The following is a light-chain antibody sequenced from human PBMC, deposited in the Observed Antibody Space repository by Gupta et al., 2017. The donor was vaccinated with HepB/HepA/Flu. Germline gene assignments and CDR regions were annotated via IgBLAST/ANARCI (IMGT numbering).Light chain of an antibody. J-gene: IGLJ2*01. CDR3: ISRANTYTLVL. Sequence: QSAPTQPASVSGSPGQSITISCTGSSNDVGGYESVSWYQQDPGQAPNLLIYDVTNRPSGVANRFSGAKSGNTASLTITGLQAEEEADYYCISRANTYTLVLFGGGTKLTVL. CDR1: SNDVGGYES. V-gene: IGLV2-14*03. CDR2: DVT.